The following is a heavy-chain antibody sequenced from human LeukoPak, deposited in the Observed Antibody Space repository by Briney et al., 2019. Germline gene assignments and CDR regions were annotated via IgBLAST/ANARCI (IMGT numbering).Heavy chain of an antibody. CDR2: IHSGGTT. V-gene: IGHV3-53*01. CDR1: GFTVSSNH. Sequence: PGGSLRLSCAVSGFTVSSNHMSWVRQAPGKGLEWVSLIHSGGTTDYADSVKGRFTISRDYSKNTVNLQINSLRADDTAVYYCARERRYCSGDNCYSGLDYWGQGTLVTVSS. J-gene: IGHJ4*02. D-gene: IGHD2-15*01. CDR3: ARERRYCSGDNCYSGLDY.